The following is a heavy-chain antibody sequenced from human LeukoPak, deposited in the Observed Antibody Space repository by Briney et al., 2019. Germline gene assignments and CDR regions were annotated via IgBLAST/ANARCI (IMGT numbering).Heavy chain of an antibody. CDR2: INPNSGGT. D-gene: IGHD3-10*01. J-gene: IGHJ4*02. CDR1: GYTFTSYG. V-gene: IGHV1-2*02. Sequence: ASVKVSCKASGYTFTSYGISWVRQAPGQGLEWMGWINPNSGGTNYAQKFQGRVTMTRDTSISTAYMELSRLRSDDTAVYYCARGLNYYGSGSSFDYWGQGTLVTVSS. CDR3: ARGLNYYGSGSSFDY.